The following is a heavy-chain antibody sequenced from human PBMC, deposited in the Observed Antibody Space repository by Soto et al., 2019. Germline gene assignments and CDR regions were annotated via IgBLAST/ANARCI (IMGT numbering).Heavy chain of an antibody. J-gene: IGHJ6*02. CDR1: GYSFTSYW. Sequence: GESLKISCKGSGYSFTSYWIGWVRQMPGKGLEWMGIIYPGDSDTRYSPSFQGQVTISADKSISTAYLQWSSLKASDTAMYYCARSYYYDSSGYYLLRYGRDVWGQGTTVTVSS. CDR2: IYPGDSDT. V-gene: IGHV5-51*01. CDR3: ARSYYYDSSGYYLLRYGRDV. D-gene: IGHD3-22*01.